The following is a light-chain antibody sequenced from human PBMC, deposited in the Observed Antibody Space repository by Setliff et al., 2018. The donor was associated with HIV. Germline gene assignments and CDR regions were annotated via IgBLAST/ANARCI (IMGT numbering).Light chain of an antibody. J-gene: IGLJ1*01. CDR1: SSDVGGYNY. V-gene: IGLV2-14*01. CDR3: SSYASSNTLP. Sequence: QSALTQPASVSGSPGQSITISCTGTSSDVGGYNYVSWYQQHPGKAPKLMIYEVSNRPSGVSNRFSGSKSVNTASLTISGLQAEDEADYYCSSYASSNTLPFGTGTKVTVL. CDR2: EVS.